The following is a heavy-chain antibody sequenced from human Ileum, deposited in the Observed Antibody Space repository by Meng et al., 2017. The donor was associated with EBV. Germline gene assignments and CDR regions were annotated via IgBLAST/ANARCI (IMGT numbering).Heavy chain of an antibody. CDR2: IHHTLGL. CDR1: CESISNEHW. J-gene: IGHJ4*02. D-gene: IGHD2-8*01. Sequence: QVQRQQSVPGLFGPWATLSLTCSGACESISNEHWWSWFLQSPGNGLEWIWEIHHTLGLNYNPSLKSRVIISVDKSNNHFSLRLSAVTAADTAVYYCASNGAFSRDHWGQGTLVTVSS. V-gene: IGHV4-4*02. CDR3: ASNGAFSRDH.